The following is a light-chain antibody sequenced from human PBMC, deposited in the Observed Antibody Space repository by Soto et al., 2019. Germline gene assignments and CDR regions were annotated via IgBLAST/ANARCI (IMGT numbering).Light chain of an antibody. Sequence: AIQMTQSPSSLSASVGDRVTITCRASQAIRNDLGWYQQRPGKPPKVLIYATSNLESGVPPRFSGSRSGTDFTLTISSLQPEDFATYYCLQDYNRPYTFGQGTKLEF. CDR2: ATS. V-gene: IGKV1-6*02. CDR3: LQDYNRPYT. J-gene: IGKJ2*01. CDR1: QAIRND.